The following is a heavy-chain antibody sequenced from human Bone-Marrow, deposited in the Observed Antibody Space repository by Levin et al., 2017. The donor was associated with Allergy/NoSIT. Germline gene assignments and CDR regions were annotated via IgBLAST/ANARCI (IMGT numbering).Heavy chain of an antibody. J-gene: IGHJ4*02. V-gene: IGHV4-38-2*02. D-gene: IGHD5-12*01. CDR1: GPSITSDYY. CDR2: TYHSGYI. CDR3: TRDALRGGWGPSHEF. Sequence: SETLSLTCDVSGPSITSDYYWGWIRQPPGKGLEWIGNTYHSGYINYNPSLKSRVSISVQKSKNQFSLKVTSATAADTAVYYCTRDALRGGWGPSHEFWGQGTLVVVSS.